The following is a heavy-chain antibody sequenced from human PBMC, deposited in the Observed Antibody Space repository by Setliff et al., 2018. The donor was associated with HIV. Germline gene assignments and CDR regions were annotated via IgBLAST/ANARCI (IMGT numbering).Heavy chain of an antibody. CDR1: GGTFSNYV. CDR2: IVPILSTA. CDR3: AREPRGTAAYWYFDL. Sequence: AASVKVSCKASGGTFSNYVFSWVRQAPGHGLEWMGGIVPILSTANYAQKFQGRVTITADKSTTTAYMELTDLKTDDTAVYYCAREPRGTAAYWYFDLWGRGTLVTVSS. V-gene: IGHV1-69*10. J-gene: IGHJ2*01. D-gene: IGHD2-21*02.